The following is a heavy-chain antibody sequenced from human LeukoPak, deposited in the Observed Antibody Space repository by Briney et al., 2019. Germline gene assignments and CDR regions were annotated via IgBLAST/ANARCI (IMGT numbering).Heavy chain of an antibody. CDR1: GGSISSSSYY. Sequence: ETLSLTCTVSGGSISSSSYYWGWIRQPPGKGLEWVSAISGSGGSTYYADSVKGRFTISRDNSKNTLYLQMNSLRAEDTAVYYCAKRGGDYWGQGTLVTVSS. J-gene: IGHJ4*02. V-gene: IGHV3-23*01. CDR3: AKRGGDY. CDR2: ISGSGGST. D-gene: IGHD3-10*01.